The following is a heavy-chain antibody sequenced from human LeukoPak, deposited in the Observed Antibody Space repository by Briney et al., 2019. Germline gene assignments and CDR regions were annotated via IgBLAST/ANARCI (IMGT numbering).Heavy chain of an antibody. D-gene: IGHD4-23*01. Sequence: ASVKVSCKASGYTFTSYAMNWVRQAPGQGLEWMGWINTNTGNPTYAQGFTGGFVFSLDTSGSTAYLQISSLKAEDTAVYYCARVKVVTPAPLLDYWGQGTLVTVSS. CDR1: GYTFTSYA. V-gene: IGHV7-4-1*02. CDR3: ARVKVVTPAPLLDY. J-gene: IGHJ4*02. CDR2: INTNTGNP.